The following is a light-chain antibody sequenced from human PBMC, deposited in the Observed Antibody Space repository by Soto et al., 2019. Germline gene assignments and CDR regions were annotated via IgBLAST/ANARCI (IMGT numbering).Light chain of an antibody. CDR2: DNT. Sequence: QLVLTQPPSVSGAPGQRVTLSCTGSSSNIGGGYDAYWYQHLPGRAPKLLIYDNTTRPSGVPDRFSASKSGTSACLAITGLPTEDEAEYYWQAFDYRLRASYVFGSGTKLTVL. CDR1: SSNIGGGYD. V-gene: IGLV1-40*01. J-gene: IGLJ1*01. CDR3: QAFDYRLRASYV.